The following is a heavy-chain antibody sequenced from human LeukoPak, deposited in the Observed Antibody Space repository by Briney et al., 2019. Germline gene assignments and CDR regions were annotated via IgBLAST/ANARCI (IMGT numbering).Heavy chain of an antibody. V-gene: IGHV4-34*01. CDR3: ARAAYYYGSGSHYFDY. CDR1: GGSFSGYY. Sequence: SETLSLTCAVYGGSFSGYYWSWIRQPPGKGLEWIGEINHSGSTNYNPTLKSRVTISVDTSKNQLSLKLSSVTAADTAVYYCARAAYYYGSGSHYFDYWGQGTLVTVSS. D-gene: IGHD3-10*01. J-gene: IGHJ4*02. CDR2: INHSGST.